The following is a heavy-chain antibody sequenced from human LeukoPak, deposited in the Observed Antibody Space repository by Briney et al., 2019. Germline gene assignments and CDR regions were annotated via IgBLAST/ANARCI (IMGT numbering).Heavy chain of an antibody. Sequence: SETLSLTCTVSGGSISSSSYYWGWIRQPPGKGLEWIGSIYYSGSTYYNPSLRSRVTLSVDTSKNQFSLKLSSVTAADTAVHYCARISYYDFWSGYYYYYMDVWGKGTTVTFSS. D-gene: IGHD3-3*01. J-gene: IGHJ6*03. CDR3: ARISYYDFWSGYYYYYMDV. CDR1: GGSISSSSYY. CDR2: IYYSGST. V-gene: IGHV4-39*01.